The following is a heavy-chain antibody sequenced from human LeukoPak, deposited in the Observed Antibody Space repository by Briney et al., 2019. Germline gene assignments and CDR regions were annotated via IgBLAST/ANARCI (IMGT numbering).Heavy chain of an antibody. CDR1: GVTLSNYA. D-gene: IGHD6-13*01. V-gene: IGHV3-23*01. J-gene: IGHJ6*02. CDR2: ISSSGSGGNT. CDR3: ARDVVGSSNNGMDV. Sequence: PGGSLRLSCVASGVTLSNYAMSWARQAPGKGLEWVSGISSSGSGGNTYYADSVKGRFTISRDNSKNTLYLQMNSLRAEDTAVYYCARDVVGSSNNGMDVWGQGTTVTVSS.